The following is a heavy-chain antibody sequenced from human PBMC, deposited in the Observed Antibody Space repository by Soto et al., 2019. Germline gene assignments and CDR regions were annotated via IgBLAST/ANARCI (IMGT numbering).Heavy chain of an antibody. Sequence: EVQLLESGGGLVQPGGSLRLSCAASGFTFSSYAMSWVRQAPGKGLEWVSAISGSGDSTYYADSVKGRFTISRDNSKNTLYVQMNSLRAEDTAVYYCAKDRIYCSAGGCYGLEYFQHWGQGTLVTVSS. CDR3: AKDRIYCSAGGCYGLEYFQH. J-gene: IGHJ1*01. CDR2: ISGSGDST. CDR1: GFTFSSYA. V-gene: IGHV3-23*01. D-gene: IGHD2-15*01.